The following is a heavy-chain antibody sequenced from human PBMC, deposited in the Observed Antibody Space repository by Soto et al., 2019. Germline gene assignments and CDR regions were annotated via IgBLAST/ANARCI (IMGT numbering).Heavy chain of an antibody. CDR1: GFTFSSYA. Sequence: GGSLRLSCAASGFTFSSYAMSWVRQAPGKGLEWFSAISGSGGSTYYADSVKGRFTISRDNSKNTLYLQMNSLRAEDTAVYYYANHRHIVATHAFDIWGQGTMVTVSS. J-gene: IGHJ3*02. CDR2: ISGSGGST. CDR3: ANHRHIVATHAFDI. V-gene: IGHV3-23*01. D-gene: IGHD5-12*01.